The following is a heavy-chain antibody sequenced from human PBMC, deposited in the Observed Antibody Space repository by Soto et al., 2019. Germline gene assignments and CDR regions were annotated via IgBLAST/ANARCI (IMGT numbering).Heavy chain of an antibody. CDR3: ARGRLGGVLEWFTPTEKNYYYYYVMDV. J-gene: IGHJ6*02. D-gene: IGHD3-3*01. CDR2: INHSGST. Sequence: LSLTCAVYGGSFSGYYWSWIRQPPGKGLEWIGEINHSGSTNYNPSLKSRVTISVDTSKNQFSLKLSSVTAADTAVYYCARGRLGGVLEWFTPTEKNYYYYYVMDVWGQGTRVTVSS. V-gene: IGHV4-34*01. CDR1: GGSFSGYY.